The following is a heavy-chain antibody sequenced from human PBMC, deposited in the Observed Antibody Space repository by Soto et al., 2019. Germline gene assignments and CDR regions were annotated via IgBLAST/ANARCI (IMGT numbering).Heavy chain of an antibody. CDR2: IIPIFGKV. CDR1: GGTFRTYA. J-gene: IGHJ6*02. Sequence: QVQLLQSGAEVKKPGSSVRVSCEASGGTFRTYAISWVRQAPGQGLEWMGEIIPIFGKVNYAQKFQGRVTITAVEATTTVYMDLRSLTSEDTAVYYCAKGAVAGTPTSYYYYGMDVWGPGTTVTFS. CDR3: AKGAVAGTPTSYYYYGMDV. V-gene: IGHV1-69*12. D-gene: IGHD6-19*01.